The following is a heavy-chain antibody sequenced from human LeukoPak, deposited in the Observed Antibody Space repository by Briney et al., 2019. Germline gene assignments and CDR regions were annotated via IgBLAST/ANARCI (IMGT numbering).Heavy chain of an antibody. J-gene: IGHJ4*02. CDR1: ALTFSSYA. D-gene: IGHD3-22*01. V-gene: IGHV3-7*03. Sequence: PGGSLRLSCAASALTFSSYAMSWVRQAPGKGLEWVANIKQDGSERYYVDSVKGRFTLSRDNAKNSLYLQMNSLRAEDTAVYYCARDRWSYDPQGGFDCWGQGTLVTVSS. CDR2: IKQDGSER. CDR3: ARDRWSYDPQGGFDC.